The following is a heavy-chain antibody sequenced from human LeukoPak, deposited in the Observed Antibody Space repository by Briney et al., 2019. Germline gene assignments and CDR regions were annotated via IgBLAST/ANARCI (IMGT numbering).Heavy chain of an antibody. V-gene: IGHV4-30-4*08. Sequence: SETLSLTCTVSGGSISSGDYYWSWIRQPPGKGLEWIGYIYYSGSTYYNPSLKSRVTISVDTSKNQFSLKLSSVTAADTAVHYCARTIKRITIFGVARALPPPFDYWGQGTLVTVSS. CDR2: IYYSGST. CDR3: ARTIKRITIFGVARALPPPFDY. J-gene: IGHJ4*02. CDR1: GGSISSGDYY. D-gene: IGHD3-3*01.